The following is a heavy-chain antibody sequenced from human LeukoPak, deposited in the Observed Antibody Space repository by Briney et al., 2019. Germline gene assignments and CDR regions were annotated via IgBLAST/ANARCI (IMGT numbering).Heavy chain of an antibody. D-gene: IGHD6-19*01. CDR3: AKEEGGPYSSGWYYYGMDV. CDR1: GFTFSSYG. Sequence: GGSLRLSCAASGFTFSSYGMHWVRQAPGKGLEWVAVIWYDGSNKYYADSVKGRFTISRDNSKNTLYLQMNSLRAEDTAVYYCAKEEGGPYSSGWYYYGMDVWGQGTTVTVSS. V-gene: IGHV3-30*02. J-gene: IGHJ6*02. CDR2: IWYDGSNK.